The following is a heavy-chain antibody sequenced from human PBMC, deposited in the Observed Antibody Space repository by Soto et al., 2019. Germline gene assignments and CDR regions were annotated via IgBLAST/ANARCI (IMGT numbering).Heavy chain of an antibody. V-gene: IGHV3-7*04. Sequence: PGGSLRLSCAASAFTFRNYWMSWVRQAPGKGQECVAKIKEDGSEKYYVDSVKGRFTISRDNAKNSVYLQMNSLTVEDTAMYYCARASSSTSGAIDDWGQGTLVTVSS. D-gene: IGHD2-2*01. CDR3: ARASSSTSGAIDD. CDR2: IKEDGSEK. CDR1: AFTFRNYW. J-gene: IGHJ4*02.